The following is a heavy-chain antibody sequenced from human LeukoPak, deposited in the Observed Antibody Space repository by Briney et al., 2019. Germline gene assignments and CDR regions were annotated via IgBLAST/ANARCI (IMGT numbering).Heavy chain of an antibody. D-gene: IGHD5-18*01. V-gene: IGHV1-8*01. J-gene: IGHJ4*02. CDR2: MNPNSGNT. CDR1: GYTFTSYD. CDR3: ARANTAMVYYFDY. Sequence: ASVKVSCKASGYTFTSYDINWVRQATGQGLEWMGWMNPNSGNTGYAQKFQGRVTMTRDTSISTAYMELSRLRSDDTAVYYCARANTAMVYYFDYWGQGTLVTVSS.